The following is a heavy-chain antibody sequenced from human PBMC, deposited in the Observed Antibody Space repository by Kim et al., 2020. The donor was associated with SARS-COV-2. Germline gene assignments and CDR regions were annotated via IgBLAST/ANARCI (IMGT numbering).Heavy chain of an antibody. D-gene: IGHD6-13*01. CDR2: IIYSGSDI. J-gene: IGHJ4*02. CDR1: GFTLSDYY. CDR3: AKDILAAGLFFDY. Sequence: GGSLRLSCAASGFTLSDYYMSWVRQAPGKGLECVSYIIYSGSDIYYADSVKGRFTISRDIAKSSLYLQMDSLRPEDTAVYYCAKDILAAGLFFDYWGQGTLVTVSS. V-gene: IGHV3-11*01.